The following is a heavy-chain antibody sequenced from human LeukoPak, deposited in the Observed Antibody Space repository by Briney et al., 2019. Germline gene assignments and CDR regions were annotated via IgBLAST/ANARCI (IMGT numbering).Heavy chain of an antibody. Sequence: SETLSLTCAVYGGSLNGYYWSWIRQPPGKGLEWIGEGDNSGGTKFNPSLKSRVTISADTSKNQFSLKLSSVTAADTAVYYCAKNGQSGFSFDPWGQGTLVTVSS. CDR3: AKNGQSGFSFDP. V-gene: IGHV4-34*01. D-gene: IGHD1-26*01. CDR2: GDNSGGT. J-gene: IGHJ5*02. CDR1: GGSLNGYY.